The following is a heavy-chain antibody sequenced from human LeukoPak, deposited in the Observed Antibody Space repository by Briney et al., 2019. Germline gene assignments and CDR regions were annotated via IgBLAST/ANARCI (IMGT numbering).Heavy chain of an antibody. Sequence: PSETLSLTCTVSGGSISSSSYYWGWIRQPPGKGLEWIGSIYYSGSTYYNPSLKSRVTISVDRSKNQFSLKLSSVTAADTAVYYCARGPYGDYLNYWGQGTLVTVSS. J-gene: IGHJ4*02. CDR1: GGSISSSSYY. V-gene: IGHV4-39*07. CDR3: ARGPYGDYLNY. D-gene: IGHD4-17*01. CDR2: IYYSGST.